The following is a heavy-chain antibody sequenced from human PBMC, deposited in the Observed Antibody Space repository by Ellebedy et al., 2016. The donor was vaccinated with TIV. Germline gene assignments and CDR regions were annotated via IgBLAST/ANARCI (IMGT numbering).Heavy chain of an antibody. J-gene: IGHJ5*02. CDR1: GFTFSSYA. D-gene: IGHD4-17*01. V-gene: IGHV3-23*01. CDR3: AKLPTVSPGRDWFDP. Sequence: GESLKISCAASGFTFSSYAMSWVRQAPGKGLEWVSAISGGGGTTYYADSVKGRFTISRDNSKSTLYLQMNSLRADDTAVYYCAKLPTVSPGRDWFDPWGQGTLVTVSS. CDR2: ISGGGGTT.